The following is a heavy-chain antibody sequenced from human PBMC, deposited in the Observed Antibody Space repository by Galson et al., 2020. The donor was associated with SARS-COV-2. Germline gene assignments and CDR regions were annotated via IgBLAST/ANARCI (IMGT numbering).Heavy chain of an antibody. CDR2: INHSGST. CDR1: GGSFSGYY. Sequence: SETLSLTCAVYGGSFSGYYWSWIRQPPGKGLEWIGEINHSGSTNYNPSLKSRVTISVDTSKNQFSLKLSSVTAADTAVYYCARVTYSYGPGWFDPWGQGTLVTVSS. J-gene: IGHJ5*02. V-gene: IGHV4-34*01. D-gene: IGHD5-18*01. CDR3: ARVTYSYGPGWFDP.